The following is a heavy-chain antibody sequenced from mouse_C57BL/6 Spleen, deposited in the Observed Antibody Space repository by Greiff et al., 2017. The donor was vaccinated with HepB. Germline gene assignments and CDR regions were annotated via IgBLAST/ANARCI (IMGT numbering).Heavy chain of an antibody. D-gene: IGHD1-1*01. J-gene: IGHJ4*01. CDR3: TRVGTTVVARPYAMDY. Sequence: EVQLVESGAGLVKPGGSLKLSCAASGFTFSSYAMSWVRQTPEKRLEWVAYISSGGDYIYYADTVKGRFTISRDNARNTLYLQMSSLKSEDTAMYYCTRVGTTVVARPYAMDYWGQGTSVTVSS. V-gene: IGHV5-9-1*02. CDR1: GFTFSSYA. CDR2: ISSGGDYI.